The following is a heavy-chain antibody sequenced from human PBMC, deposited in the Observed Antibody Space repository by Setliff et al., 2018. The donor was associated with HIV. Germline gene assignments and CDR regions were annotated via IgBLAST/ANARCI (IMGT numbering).Heavy chain of an antibody. Sequence: GGSLRLSCVASGLTFSSYGMHWVRQAPGKGLEYVSAISSNGGSTYYADSVKGRFTISRDNSKNTLYLQMSSLRSEDTAVYYCAARLSYGAAFQHWGQGTLVTVSS. CDR3: AARLSYGAAFQH. D-gene: IGHD4-17*01. V-gene: IGHV3-64D*09. CDR1: GLTFSSYG. J-gene: IGHJ1*01. CDR2: ISSNGGST.